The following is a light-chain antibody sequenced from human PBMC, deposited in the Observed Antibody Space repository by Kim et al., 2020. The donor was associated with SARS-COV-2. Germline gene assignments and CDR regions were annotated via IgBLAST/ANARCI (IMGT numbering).Light chain of an antibody. CDR3: TSYTSSGTQV. Sequence: GQSITISCTGTSSDVGAYNYVSWYQQHPGKAPKLMIDDVTNRPSGVSNRFSGSKSGNTASLTISGLHAEDEADYYCTSYTSSGTQVFGGGTQLTVL. CDR1: SSDVGAYNY. V-gene: IGLV2-14*03. J-gene: IGLJ3*02. CDR2: DVT.